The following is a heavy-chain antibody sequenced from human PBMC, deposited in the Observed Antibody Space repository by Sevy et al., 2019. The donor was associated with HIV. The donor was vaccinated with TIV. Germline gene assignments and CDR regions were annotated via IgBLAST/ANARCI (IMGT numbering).Heavy chain of an antibody. CDR1: GFMFNSHA. Sequence: GGSLRLSCADSGFMFNSHAMSWVRQAPGKGLEWVSAISGSGGSTYYADSVKGRFTISRDNSKNTLYLQMNSLRAEDTAVYYCAKDQLYDTSFFDYWGQGTLVTVSS. D-gene: IGHD3-22*01. CDR2: ISGSGGST. CDR3: AKDQLYDTSFFDY. V-gene: IGHV3-23*01. J-gene: IGHJ4*02.